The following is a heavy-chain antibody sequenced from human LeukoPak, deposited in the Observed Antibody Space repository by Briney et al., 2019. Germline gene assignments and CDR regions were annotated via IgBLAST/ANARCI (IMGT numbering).Heavy chain of an antibody. Sequence: GGSLRLSCAASGFTFSSFEMNWVRQAPGKGLEWVAFIRYDGSNEHYADSVKGRFTISRDNSKNTLYLQMNSLRAEDTAVYYCAKGSGWEQSYYYYYMDVWGKGTTVTISS. D-gene: IGHD1-26*01. J-gene: IGHJ6*03. CDR2: IRYDGSNE. V-gene: IGHV3-30*02. CDR3: AKGSGWEQSYYYYYMDV. CDR1: GFTFSSFE.